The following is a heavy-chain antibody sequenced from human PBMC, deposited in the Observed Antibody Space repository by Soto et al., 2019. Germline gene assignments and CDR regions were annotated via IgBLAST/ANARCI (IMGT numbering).Heavy chain of an antibody. D-gene: IGHD3-3*01. V-gene: IGHV3-23*01. Sequence: GGSLRLSCAASGFTFRSYAMSWVRQAPGKGLEWVSSISGSGGSTFYADSVKGRFTISRDNSKNTLYLQMNSLRAEDTAVYYCAKDRATIAISNYFDYWGQGTLVTVSS. J-gene: IGHJ4*02. CDR2: ISGSGGST. CDR3: AKDRATIAISNYFDY. CDR1: GFTFRSYA.